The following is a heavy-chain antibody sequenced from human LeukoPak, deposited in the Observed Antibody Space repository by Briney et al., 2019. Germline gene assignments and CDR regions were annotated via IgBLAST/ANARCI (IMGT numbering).Heavy chain of an antibody. CDR1: GFTFSSYW. Sequence: PGGSLRLSCAASGFTFSSYWMHWVRQAPGKGLVWVSRINSDGSSTTYADSVKGRFTISRHNAKNSLYLQMNSLRAEDTAVYYCAREGRYYGSGSHRDGFDIWGQGTMVTVSS. CDR2: INSDGSST. V-gene: IGHV3-74*01. D-gene: IGHD3-10*01. CDR3: AREGRYYGSGSHRDGFDI. J-gene: IGHJ3*02.